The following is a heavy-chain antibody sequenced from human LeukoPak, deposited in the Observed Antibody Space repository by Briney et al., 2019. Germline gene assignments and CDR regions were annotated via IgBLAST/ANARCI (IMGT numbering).Heavy chain of an antibody. V-gene: IGHV3-23*01. Sequence: GGFLRLSCAASGLTFSSFAMRWVRQAPGKGLEWVSSVSGSGGATYYADSVKGRFTISRDNSKNTLFLQMSSLRVEDTAIYYCAKEGTYYDSSGYYTHWGQGTLVPVSS. D-gene: IGHD3-22*01. J-gene: IGHJ4*02. CDR1: GLTFSSFA. CDR2: VSGSGGAT. CDR3: AKEGTYYDSSGYYTH.